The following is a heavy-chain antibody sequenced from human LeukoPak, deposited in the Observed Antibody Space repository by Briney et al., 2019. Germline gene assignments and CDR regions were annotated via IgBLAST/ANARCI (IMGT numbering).Heavy chain of an antibody. Sequence: GASVKVSCKASGYTFTSYGISWVRQAPGQGLEWMGLIKPDSGNTKYPQKFQGRVTMTRDTSITTAYMELNRLTSDDTAVYYCVRDRPHNWFDPWGQGTLVTVSS. V-gene: IGHV1-18*01. J-gene: IGHJ5*02. CDR1: GYTFTSYG. CDR3: VRDRPHNWFDP. CDR2: IKPDSGNT.